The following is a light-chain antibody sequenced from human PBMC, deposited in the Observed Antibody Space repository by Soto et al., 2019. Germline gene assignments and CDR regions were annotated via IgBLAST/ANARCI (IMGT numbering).Light chain of an antibody. CDR2: DTT. CDR1: TGAVTNGHC. Sequence: QAVVTQEPSLTVSPGGTVTLTCGSSTGAVTNGHCPYWFQHKPGQAPRTLIYDTTNRHSWTPARFSGSLLGGKAALTLSGAQPEDEAEYYCLLSYNGPDVFGPETKVTVL. J-gene: IGLJ1*01. V-gene: IGLV7-46*01. CDR3: LLSYNGPDV.